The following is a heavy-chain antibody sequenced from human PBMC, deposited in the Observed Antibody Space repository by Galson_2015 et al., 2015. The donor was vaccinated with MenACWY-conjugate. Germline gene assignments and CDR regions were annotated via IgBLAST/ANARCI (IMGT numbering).Heavy chain of an antibody. D-gene: IGHD4-17*01. V-gene: IGHV1-69*13. Sequence: SVKVSCKASGDSFNTYRFNWIRQAPGQGPEWLGGIIPVFHTTDYAQRFQGRLTITADESTSTVYMELSSLRSGDTAIYYCARPGGDYEQRTFFDYWGQGTLVTVSS. CDR2: IIPVFHTT. J-gene: IGHJ4*02. CDR3: ARPGGDYEQRTFFDY. CDR1: GDSFNTYR.